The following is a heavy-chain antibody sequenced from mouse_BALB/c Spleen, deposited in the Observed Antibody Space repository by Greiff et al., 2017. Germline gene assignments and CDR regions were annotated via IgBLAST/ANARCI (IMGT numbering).Heavy chain of an antibody. CDR3: ARSRGSTYYAMDY. V-gene: IGHV1-4*02. J-gene: IGHJ4*01. D-gene: IGHD1-1*01. CDR2: INPSSGYT. CDR1: GYTFTSYT. Sequence: VQLQQSAAELARPGASVKMSCKASGYTFTSYTMHWVKQRPGQGLEWIGYINPSSGYTEYNQKFKDKTTLTADKSSSTAYMQLSSLTSEDSAVYYCARSRGSTYYAMDYWGQGTSVTVSS.